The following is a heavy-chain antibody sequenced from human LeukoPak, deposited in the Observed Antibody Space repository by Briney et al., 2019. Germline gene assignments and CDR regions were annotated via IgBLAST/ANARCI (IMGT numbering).Heavy chain of an antibody. CDR1: GFTFDDYA. J-gene: IGHJ6*02. D-gene: IGHD3-9*01. CDR2: ISWNSGSI. Sequence: PGGSLRLSCAASGFTFDDYAMHWVRQAPGKGLEWVSGISWNSGSIGYADSVKGRFTISRDNAKNSLYLQMNSLRAEDTALYYCARLVSMDVWGQGTTVTVSS. CDR3: ARLVSMDV. V-gene: IGHV3-9*01.